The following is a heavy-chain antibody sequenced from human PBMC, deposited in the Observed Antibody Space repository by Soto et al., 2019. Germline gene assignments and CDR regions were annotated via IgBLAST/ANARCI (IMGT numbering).Heavy chain of an antibody. J-gene: IGHJ4*02. Sequence: QVQLQESGPGLVKPSQTLSLTCTVSGGSISSGDYYWSWIRQPPGKGLEWIGYIYYSGSTYYNPSLKSLVTLTVDTTKNQFSLKLSSVTAADTAVYYCARAQGSGFLVSWGQGTLVTVSS. CDR3: ARAQGSGFLVS. V-gene: IGHV4-30-4*01. CDR1: GGSISSGDYY. D-gene: IGHD3-10*01. CDR2: IYYSGST.